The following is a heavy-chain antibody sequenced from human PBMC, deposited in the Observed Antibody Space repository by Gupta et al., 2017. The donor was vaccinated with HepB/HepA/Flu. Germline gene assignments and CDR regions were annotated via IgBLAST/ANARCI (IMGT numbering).Heavy chain of an antibody. J-gene: IGHJ4*02. CDR3: RQGKQGN. CDR2: IDPSAHKT. Sequence: QWQPVQLGAEVMTSGASVELSCKASEDSFTRSYIHWVRQSPGQGLECMGFIDPSAHKTAYARNFQGRVTFTRDTSTNTAYMEMRTLRSENTAVYYCRQGKQGNWGQGTLVTVSS. V-gene: IGHV1-46*01. CDR1: EDSFTRSY.